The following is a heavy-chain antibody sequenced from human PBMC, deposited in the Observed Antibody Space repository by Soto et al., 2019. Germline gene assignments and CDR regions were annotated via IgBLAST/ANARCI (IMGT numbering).Heavy chain of an antibody. CDR2: IYYSGST. CDR1: GGSISSGGYY. Sequence: SETLSLTCTVSGGSISSGGYYWSWIRQHPGKGLEWIGYIYYSGSTYYNPSLKSRVTISVDTSKNQFSLKLSAVTAADTAVYYCARCSYCSSTSCFSAEYFQHWGQGTLVTVS. D-gene: IGHD2-2*01. V-gene: IGHV4-31*03. J-gene: IGHJ1*01. CDR3: ARCSYCSSTSCFSAEYFQH.